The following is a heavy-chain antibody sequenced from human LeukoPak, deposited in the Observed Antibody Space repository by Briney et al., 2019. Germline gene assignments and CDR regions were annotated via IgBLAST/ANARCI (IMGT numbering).Heavy chain of an antibody. V-gene: IGHV4-59*01. J-gene: IGHJ4*02. CDR2: IYYSGST. D-gene: IGHD6-25*01. Sequence: SETLSLTCTVSGGSISSYYWSWLRQPPGKGLGWIGYIYYSGSTNYNPSLKSRVTISVDTSKNQFTLKLSSVTAADTAVYYCARVQRGYFDYWGQGTLVTVSS. CDR1: GGSISSYY. CDR3: ARVQRGYFDY.